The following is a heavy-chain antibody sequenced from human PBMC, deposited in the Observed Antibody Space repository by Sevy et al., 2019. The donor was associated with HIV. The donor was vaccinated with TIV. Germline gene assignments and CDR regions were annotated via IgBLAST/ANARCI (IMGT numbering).Heavy chain of an antibody. V-gene: IGHV4-61*01. D-gene: IGHD1-26*01. Sequence: SETLSLTCTVSGGSVTSDSYYWTWIRQPPGKRLECLGYIFYTGSTNYNPSLMSRVTISVDTSKNQFSLKLSSVTAADTAVYYCARMGGLTDYGMDVWGQWTTVTVSS. CDR2: IFYTGST. CDR3: ARMGGLTDYGMDV. J-gene: IGHJ6*02. CDR1: GGSVTSDSYY.